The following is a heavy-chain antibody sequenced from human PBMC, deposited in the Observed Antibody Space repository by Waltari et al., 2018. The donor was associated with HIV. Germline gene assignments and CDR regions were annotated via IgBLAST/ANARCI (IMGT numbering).Heavy chain of an antibody. V-gene: IGHV1-8*01. CDR3: ARSRPGAVFRDN. CDR1: GYDFSTFD. Sequence: QVQLVQSGAEVKQPGASVKVSCKTSGYDFSTFDINWVRQAPGQGFEWMGWMSPSSGKTGYAQKFHGRVSMTRDTSIDTAYMQLSRLTSRDTAVYYCARSRPGAVFRDNWGQGTLVVVSS. CDR2: MSPSSGKT. J-gene: IGHJ4*02. D-gene: IGHD3-3*01.